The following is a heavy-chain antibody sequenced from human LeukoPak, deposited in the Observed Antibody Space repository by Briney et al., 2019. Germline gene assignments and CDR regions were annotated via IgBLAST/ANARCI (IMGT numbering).Heavy chain of an antibody. V-gene: IGHV1-18*01. J-gene: IGHJ4*02. D-gene: IGHD1-26*01. Sequence: ASVKVSFKASGYTFTSYGISWVRPPPGQGLEWMGWISAYNGNTNYAQKLQGRVTMTTDTSTSTAYMELRSLRSDDAAVYYCARDLIRGSYPDYWGQGTLVTVSS. CDR3: ARDLIRGSYPDY. CDR2: ISAYNGNT. CDR1: GYTFTSYG.